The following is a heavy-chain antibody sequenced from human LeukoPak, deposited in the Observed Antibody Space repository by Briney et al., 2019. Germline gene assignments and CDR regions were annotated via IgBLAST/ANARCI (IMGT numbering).Heavy chain of an antibody. Sequence: GGSLRLSCAASGFTFGSYWMIWVRQSPGQGLEWVSTISTYSSYIYYADSVKGRFTISRDNAQNSLYLQMNSLRAEDTAVYYCAKSGGSETSYYYYYMDVWGKGTTVTVSS. V-gene: IGHV3-21*03. CDR1: GFTFGSYW. J-gene: IGHJ6*03. D-gene: IGHD4-11*01. CDR2: ISTYSSYI. CDR3: AKSGGSETSYYYYYMDV.